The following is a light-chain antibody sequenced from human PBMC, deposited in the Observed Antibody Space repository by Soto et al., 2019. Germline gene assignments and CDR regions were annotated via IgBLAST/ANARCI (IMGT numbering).Light chain of an antibody. J-gene: IGLJ3*02. Sequence: QSALTQSASVSGSPGQSITISCTGTSSDVGGYNYVSWYQQHPGKAPKLITYDVSNRPSGVSTRFPGSKSGNTASLTISGLQAEDEADYSCSSYTSTNSWVFGGGTKLTVL. CDR1: SSDVGGYNY. V-gene: IGLV2-14*01. CDR3: SSYTSTNSWV. CDR2: DVS.